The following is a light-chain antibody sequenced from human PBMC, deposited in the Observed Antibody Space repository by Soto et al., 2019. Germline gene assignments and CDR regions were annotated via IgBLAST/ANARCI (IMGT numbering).Light chain of an antibody. CDR1: QSISNY. CDR3: QQSYGSPPYT. J-gene: IGKJ2*01. V-gene: IGKV1-39*01. Sequence: DIQMTQSPSSLSASVGDRVTITCRASQSISNYLNWYQQKPGKAPKPLIYGTSSLQSGAPSRFSGSGSGTDFTLTISSLQPEDFATYYCQQSYGSPPYTFGQGTKVDIK. CDR2: GTS.